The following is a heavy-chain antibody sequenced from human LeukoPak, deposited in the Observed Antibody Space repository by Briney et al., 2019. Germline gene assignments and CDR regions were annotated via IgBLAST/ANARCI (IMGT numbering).Heavy chain of an antibody. V-gene: IGHV3-7*04. D-gene: IGHD1-26*01. CDR2: IKQDGSEK. CDR3: ARGEEGARDY. J-gene: IGHJ4*02. CDR1: GFSFSSNW. Sequence: GGSLRLSCAASGFSFSSNWMSWVRQAPGKGLEWVANIKQDGSEKYYVDSVKGRFTISRDNAKNSLYLQMNSLRAEDTAVYYCARGEEGARDYWGQGTLVTVSS.